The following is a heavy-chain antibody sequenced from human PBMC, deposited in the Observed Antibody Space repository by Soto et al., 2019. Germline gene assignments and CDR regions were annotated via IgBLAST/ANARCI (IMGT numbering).Heavy chain of an antibody. V-gene: IGHV4-30-4*01. D-gene: IGHD3-3*01. CDR3: ARVASQNYDFWSGYEDY. J-gene: IGHJ4*02. CDR2: IYYSGST. Sequence: PSETLSLTCTVSGGSISSGDYYWSWIRQPPGKGLEWIGYIYYSGSTYYNPSLKSRVTISVDTSKNQFSLKLSSVTAADTAVYYCARVASQNYDFWSGYEDYWGQGTLVTVPQ. CDR1: GGSISSGDYY.